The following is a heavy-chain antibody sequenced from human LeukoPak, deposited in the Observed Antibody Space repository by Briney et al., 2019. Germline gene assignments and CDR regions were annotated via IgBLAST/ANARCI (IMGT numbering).Heavy chain of an antibody. CDR2: IGGSGVST. V-gene: IGHV3-23*01. CDR3: ARGHGSV. D-gene: IGHD3-10*01. J-gene: IGHJ6*02. Sequence: PGGSLRLSCAASGFTFTSYAMSWVRQAPGKGLECVSVIGGSGVSTNYADSVMGRFIICRDDSKKTLYLQMNSLRAEDRAVYYCARGHGSVWGQGTTVTVSS. CDR1: GFTFTSYA.